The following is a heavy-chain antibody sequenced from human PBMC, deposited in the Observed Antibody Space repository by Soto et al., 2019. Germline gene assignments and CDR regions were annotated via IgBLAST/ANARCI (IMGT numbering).Heavy chain of an antibody. Sequence: QVQLVQSGAEVKKPGASVKVSCKTSGYTFIGYYLNWVRQAPGQGLEWMGWVNPHTGGTHYAQKFDGRVTLTADTSTYTAYMELSGLKVDDTATYFCARVIAYEQRLVPFDYCGQGTLVSVSS. J-gene: IGHJ4*02. V-gene: IGHV1-2*02. CDR1: GYTFIGYY. CDR3: ARVIAYEQRLVPFDY. CDR2: VNPHTGGT. D-gene: IGHD6-13*01.